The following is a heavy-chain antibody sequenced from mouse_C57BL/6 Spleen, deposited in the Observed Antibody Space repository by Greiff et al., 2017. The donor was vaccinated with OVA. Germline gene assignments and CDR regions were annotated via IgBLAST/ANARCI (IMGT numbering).Heavy chain of an antibody. Sequence: EVQVVESGGGLVKPGGSLKLSCAASGFTFSSYAMSWVRQTPAKRLEWVATISDGGSYTYYPDNVKGRFTISRDNAKNNLYLQMSHLKSEDTAMYYCARDDYYGSSHYAMDYWGQGTSVTVSS. J-gene: IGHJ4*01. CDR3: ARDDYYGSSHYAMDY. CDR2: ISDGGSYT. V-gene: IGHV5-4*01. CDR1: GFTFSSYA. D-gene: IGHD1-1*01.